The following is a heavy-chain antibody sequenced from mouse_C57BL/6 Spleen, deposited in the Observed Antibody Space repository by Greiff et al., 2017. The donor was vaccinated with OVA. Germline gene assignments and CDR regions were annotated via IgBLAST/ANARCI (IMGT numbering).Heavy chain of an antibody. D-gene: IGHD1-1*01. CDR1: GYAFSSSW. CDR2: IYPGDGDT. CDR3: AHYYGSRYYFDY. J-gene: IGHJ2*01. V-gene: IGHV1-82*01. Sequence: QVHVKQSGPELVKPGASVKISCKASGYAFSSSWMNWVKQRPGKGLEWIGRIYPGDGDTNYNGKFKGKATLTADKSSSTAYMQLSSLTSEDSAVYFCAHYYGSRYYFDYWGQGTTLTVSS.